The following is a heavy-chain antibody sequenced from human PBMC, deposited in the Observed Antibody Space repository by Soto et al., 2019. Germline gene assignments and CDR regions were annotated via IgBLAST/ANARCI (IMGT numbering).Heavy chain of an antibody. J-gene: IGHJ3*01. CDR2: INPSGGST. D-gene: IGHD5-18*01. V-gene: IGHV1-46*01. CDR3: AVVGGYNYGNDAFDV. CDR1: GYTFTSYY. Sequence: ASVKVSCKASGYTFTSYYMHWVRQAPGKGLEWMGIINPSGGSTSYAQKFQGRVTMTRDTSTRTAYMELSSLRSDDTAVYYCAVVGGYNYGNDAFDVWGQGTVVTVSS.